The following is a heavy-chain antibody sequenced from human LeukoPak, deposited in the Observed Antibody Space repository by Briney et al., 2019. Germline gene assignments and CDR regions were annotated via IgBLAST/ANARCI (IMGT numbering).Heavy chain of an antibody. CDR2: MNPNSGNT. Sequence: ASVKVSCKASGYTFTSYDINWVRQATGQGLEWMGWMNPNSGNTVYAQKFQGRVTMTRNTSISAAYVELSSLRSEDTAVYYCARGLVRPWLVFVYWGQGTLVTVSS. V-gene: IGHV1-8*01. CDR1: GYTFTSYD. D-gene: IGHD6-19*01. CDR3: ARGLVRPWLVFVY. J-gene: IGHJ4*02.